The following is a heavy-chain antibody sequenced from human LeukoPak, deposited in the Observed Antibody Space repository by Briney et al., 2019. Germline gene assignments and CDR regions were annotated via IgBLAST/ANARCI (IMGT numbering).Heavy chain of an antibody. CDR3: ARGGHCSGGSCSPIGAFDI. CDR2: IYTDGRT. D-gene: IGHD2-15*01. V-gene: IGHV3-53*01. CDR1: GLTASSDY. Sequence: PGGSLRLSCAASGLTASSDYMTWVPQAPGKGLEWGSVIYTDGRTEYGDSAKCRFTIARDTSKNILYLQMNSLRVEDTSVYFCARGGHCSGGSCSPIGAFDIWGQGTLVTVSS. J-gene: IGHJ3*02.